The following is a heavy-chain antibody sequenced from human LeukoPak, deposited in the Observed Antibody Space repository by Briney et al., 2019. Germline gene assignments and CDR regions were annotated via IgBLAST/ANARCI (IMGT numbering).Heavy chain of an antibody. CDR3: ARDDNGDGMDV. D-gene: IGHD1-1*01. V-gene: IGHV3-33*01. CDR1: GFTFSSYG. Sequence: GGSPRLSCAASGFTFSSYGMPWVRQAPGKGLEWVAVIWYDGSNKYYADSVKGRFTISRDNSKNTLYLQMNSLRAEDTAVYYCARDDNGDGMDVWGQGTTVTVSS. J-gene: IGHJ6*02. CDR2: IWYDGSNK.